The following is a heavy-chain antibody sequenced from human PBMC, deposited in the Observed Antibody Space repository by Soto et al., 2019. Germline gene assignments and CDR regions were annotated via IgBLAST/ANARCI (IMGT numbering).Heavy chain of an antibody. V-gene: IGHV1-69*13. Sequence: ASVKVSCKASGGTFSSYAISWVRQAPGQRLEWMGGIIPIFGTANYAQKFQGRVTITADESTSTAYMELSSLRSEDTAVYYCASRGVTMVRGVIKYYYYGMDVWGQGTTVTVSS. CDR1: GGTFSSYA. J-gene: IGHJ6*02. CDR3: ASRGVTMVRGVIKYYYYGMDV. D-gene: IGHD3-10*01. CDR2: IIPIFGTA.